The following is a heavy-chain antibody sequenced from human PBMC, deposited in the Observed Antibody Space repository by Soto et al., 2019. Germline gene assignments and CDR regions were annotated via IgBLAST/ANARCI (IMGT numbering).Heavy chain of an antibody. CDR1: GGSMRSYY. J-gene: IGHJ6*02. CDR3: AGIGEDVYYGMDV. CDR2: IYSRGDT. D-gene: IGHD2-21*01. V-gene: IGHV4-4*07. Sequence: LSLTCSVSGGSMRSYYWNWLRQPAGKGLEWIGRIYSRGDTNYNPSVKSRVTMSVDTSKNEFSLRLNSVTAADTAVYYCAGIGEDVYYGMDVWGQGTTVTVSS.